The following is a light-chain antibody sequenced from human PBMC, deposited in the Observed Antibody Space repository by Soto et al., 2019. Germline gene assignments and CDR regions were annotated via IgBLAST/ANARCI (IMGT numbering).Light chain of an antibody. J-gene: IGKJ2*01. CDR2: DAS. CDR1: QSINSW. Sequence: DIQMTQSPSTLSASVGDRVTITCRARQSINSWLAWYQQKPGKAPKLLIYDASSLESGVPSRISGSGSGTEFTLTISSLQSDDFGTYYCQQYNSYPYSFGQGTKLEIK. V-gene: IGKV1-5*01. CDR3: QQYNSYPYS.